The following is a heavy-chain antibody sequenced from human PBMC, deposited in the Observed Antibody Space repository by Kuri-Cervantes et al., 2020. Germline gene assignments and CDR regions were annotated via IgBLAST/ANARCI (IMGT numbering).Heavy chain of an antibody. D-gene: IGHD3-22*01. Sequence: GESLKISCAASGFTFSSYAMSWVRQAPGKGLEWVSAISGSGGSTYYADSVKGRFTISRDNAEKSVYLQMNSLRAEDTAVYYCARDPTKPYYDSSGYKKPVFDYWGQGTLVTVSS. CDR3: ARDPTKPYYDSSGYKKPVFDY. V-gene: IGHV3-23*01. J-gene: IGHJ4*02. CDR1: GFTFSSYA. CDR2: ISGSGGST.